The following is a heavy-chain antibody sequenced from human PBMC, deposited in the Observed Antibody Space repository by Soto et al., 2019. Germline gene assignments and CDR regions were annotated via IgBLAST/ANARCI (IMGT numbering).Heavy chain of an antibody. CDR1: GFTFSSYG. J-gene: IGHJ6*02. D-gene: IGHD3-9*01. Sequence: QVQLVESGGGVVQPGRSLRLSCAASGFTFSSYGVHWVRQAPGKGLEWVAVIWYDGSNKYYADSVKGRFTISRDNSKNTLYLQMNSLRAEDTAVYYCARGDILTGYYYYYYGMDVWGQGTTVTVSS. V-gene: IGHV3-33*01. CDR3: ARGDILTGYYYYYYGMDV. CDR2: IWYDGSNK.